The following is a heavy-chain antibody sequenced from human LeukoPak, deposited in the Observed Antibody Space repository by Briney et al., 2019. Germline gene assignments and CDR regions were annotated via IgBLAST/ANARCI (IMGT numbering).Heavy chain of an antibody. Sequence: VASVKVSCKASGYTFTSYVINWVRQAPGQGVGWRGWINPNSGNTGYAQKFQGRVTMTRNTSISTAYMELSSLRSEDTAVYYCAREKTTVTTFGYYYYMDVWGKGTTVTVSS. CDR2: INPNSGNT. CDR1: GYTFTSYV. D-gene: IGHD4-11*01. J-gene: IGHJ6*03. CDR3: AREKTTVTTFGYYYYMDV. V-gene: IGHV1-8*01.